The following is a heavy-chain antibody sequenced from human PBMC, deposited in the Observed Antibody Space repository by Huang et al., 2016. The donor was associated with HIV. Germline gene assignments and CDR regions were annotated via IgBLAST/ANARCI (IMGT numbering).Heavy chain of an antibody. Sequence: QLLLQESGPGLVKPSEALALTCAVSGGSIRSSDYHWGWIRQPPGKGLGWIGRIYYKGWPHYSPSLKSRVTIAVDTSKNLFFLNLTSMTAADTAVYYCARHREGPVAYYSGWGSHLNYMDVWGRGRTVVVSS. D-gene: IGHD3-10*01. CDR3: ARHREGPVAYYSGWGSHLNYMDV. J-gene: IGHJ6*03. CDR2: IYYKGWP. V-gene: IGHV4-39*01. CDR1: GGSIRSSDYH.